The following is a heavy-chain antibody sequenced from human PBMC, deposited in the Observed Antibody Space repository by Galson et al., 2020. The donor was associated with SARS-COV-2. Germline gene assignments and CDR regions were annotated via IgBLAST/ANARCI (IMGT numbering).Heavy chain of an antibody. V-gene: IGHV3-74*01. CDR1: GFTFSNYW. Sequence: GGSLRLSCAASGFTFSNYWMHWVRQAPGKGLVWVSRINSNGTSISYADSVKGRFTISRDNAKNTLYLQMNSLKVEDTALYYCTATRAYWGQGTLVTVSS. J-gene: IGHJ4*02. CDR2: INSNGTSI. D-gene: IGHD1-26*01. CDR3: TATRAY.